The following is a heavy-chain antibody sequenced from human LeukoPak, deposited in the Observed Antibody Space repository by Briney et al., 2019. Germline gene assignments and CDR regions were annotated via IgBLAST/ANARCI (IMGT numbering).Heavy chain of an antibody. V-gene: IGHV5-51*01. CDR3: ARLGYCSSGGCFSRGYFQD. Sequence: GESLKISCKASGYTFTTSWIGWVRQMPGKGLEYMGIIYPGDSDTRYSPSFQGQVTISADKSIGTAYMQWNSLKASDTAMYYCARLGYCSSGGCFSRGYFQDWGQGTLVTVSS. CDR1: GYTFTTSW. J-gene: IGHJ1*01. CDR2: IYPGDSDT. D-gene: IGHD2-15*01.